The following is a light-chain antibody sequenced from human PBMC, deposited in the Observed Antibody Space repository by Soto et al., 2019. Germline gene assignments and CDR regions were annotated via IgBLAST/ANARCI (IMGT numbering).Light chain of an antibody. Sequence: QSVLTQPPSASGAPGQRVTISCSGSTSNIGSNSVNWYQQVPGTAPRLLIYGSNKRPSGVPDRFSASKSGTSASLVISGLQSEDEASYYCAAWDDSLLGMFCGGTQLTVL. CDR1: TSNIGSNS. CDR2: GSN. V-gene: IGLV1-44*01. J-gene: IGLJ3*02. CDR3: AAWDDSLLGM.